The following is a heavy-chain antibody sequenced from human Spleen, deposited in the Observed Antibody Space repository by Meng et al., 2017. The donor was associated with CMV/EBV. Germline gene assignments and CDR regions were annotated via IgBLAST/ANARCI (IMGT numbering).Heavy chain of an antibody. CDR1: GFIFDDYG. D-gene: IGHD1-26*01. V-gene: IGHV3-74*01. J-gene: IGHJ4*02. Sequence: GGSLRLSCAASGFIFDDYGLNWVRQAPGKGLVWVSRINSDGSSTSYADSVKGRFTISRDNAKNTLYLQMNSLRAEDTAVYYCAREGVVGATELDYWGQGTLVTVSS. CDR3: AREGVVGATELDY. CDR2: INSDGSST.